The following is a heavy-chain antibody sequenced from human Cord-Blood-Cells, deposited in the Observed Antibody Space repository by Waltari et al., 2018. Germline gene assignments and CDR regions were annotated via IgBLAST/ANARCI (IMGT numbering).Heavy chain of an antibody. D-gene: IGHD1-26*01. CDR3: AKDYSGSYYSAFDI. CDR1: GFTFDDYA. Sequence: EVQLVESGGGLVQPGRSLRLSGAASGFTFDDYAMHWVRQAPGKGLEWVSGISWNSGSIGYADSVKGRFTISRDNAKNSLYLQMNSLRAEDTALYYCAKDYSGSYYSAFDIWGQGTMVTVSS. V-gene: IGHV3-9*01. CDR2: ISWNSGSI. J-gene: IGHJ3*02.